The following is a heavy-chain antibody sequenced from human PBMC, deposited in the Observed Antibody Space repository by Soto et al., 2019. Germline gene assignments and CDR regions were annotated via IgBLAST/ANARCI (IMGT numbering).Heavy chain of an antibody. Sequence: QVHLVESGGGVVQPGRSLRLSCAASGFSFSIYSMHWVRQAPGKGLEWVAVLSYDVSNKYYADSVKGRFIISRDNSKNALYLQMNSLRTEDTAVYYCARERVTGYYNVIGYWGQGTLVTVSS. CDR1: GFSFSIYS. V-gene: IGHV3-30-3*01. J-gene: IGHJ4*02. CDR2: LSYDVSNK. CDR3: ARERVTGYYNVIGY. D-gene: IGHD3-9*01.